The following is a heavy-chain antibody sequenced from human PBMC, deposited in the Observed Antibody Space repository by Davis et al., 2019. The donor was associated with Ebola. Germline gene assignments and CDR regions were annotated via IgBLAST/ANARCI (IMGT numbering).Heavy chain of an antibody. Sequence: GESLKISCAASGFTFSNAWMSWVRQAPGKGLEWVGRIKSKTDGATTDYAAPVKGRFTISRDDSKNTLYLQMNSLKTEDTAVYYCITAWRPSWGQGTLVTVSS. CDR3: ITAWRPS. D-gene: IGHD3-3*01. J-gene: IGHJ5*02. CDR2: IKSKTDGATT. V-gene: IGHV3-15*01. CDR1: GFTFSNAW.